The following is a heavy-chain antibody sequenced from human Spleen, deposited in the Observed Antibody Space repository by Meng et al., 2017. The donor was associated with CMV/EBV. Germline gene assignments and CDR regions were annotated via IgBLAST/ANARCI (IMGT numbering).Heavy chain of an antibody. J-gene: IGHJ5*02. CDR3: ARPMRTDTPSSLNWFDP. CDR2: INPNSGGT. V-gene: IGHV1-2*02. CDR1: GGTFSSYA. D-gene: IGHD5-18*01. Sequence: ASVKVSCKASGGTFSSYAISWVRQAPGQGLEWMGWINPNSGGTNYAQKFQGRVTMTRDTSISTAYMELSRLRSDGTAVYYCARPMRTDTPSSLNWFDPWGQGTLVTVSS.